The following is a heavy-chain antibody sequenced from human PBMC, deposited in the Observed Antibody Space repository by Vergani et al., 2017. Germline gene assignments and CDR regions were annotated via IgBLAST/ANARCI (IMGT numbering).Heavy chain of an antibody. CDR1: GYTFSSYG. J-gene: IGHJ4*02. CDR2: ISSYNGNT. V-gene: IGHV1-18*01. Sequence: QVQLVQSGVEVKKPGASVKVSCKASGYTFSSYGIGWVRLAPGQGLEWMGWISSYNGNTTYAQKLQGRVTMTTDTSTNTVYMELRSLRSDDTAVYYCTRDGTYYYGSGSYYVFEYWGQGTLVTVSA. D-gene: IGHD3-10*01. CDR3: TRDGTYYYGSGSYYVFEY.